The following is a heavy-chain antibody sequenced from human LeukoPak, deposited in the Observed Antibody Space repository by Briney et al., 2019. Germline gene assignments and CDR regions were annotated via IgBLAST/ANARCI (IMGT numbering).Heavy chain of an antibody. D-gene: IGHD3-10*01. CDR2: IYYRSQWYN. V-gene: IGHV6-1*01. J-gene: IGHJ3*01. Sequence: PSQTLSLTCDISGDSVSSGSGGWNWIRQSLSRGLEWLGRIYYRSQWYNDDAVSVKGRISINPDTAKNQFSLHLNSVTPDDTALYYCARGGLVRGSLNSLTGFDFWGQGTMVTVSS. CDR1: GDSVSSGSGG. CDR3: ARGGLVRGSLNSLTGFDF.